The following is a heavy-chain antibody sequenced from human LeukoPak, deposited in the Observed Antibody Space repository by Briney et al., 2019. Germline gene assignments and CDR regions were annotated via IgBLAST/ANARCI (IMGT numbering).Heavy chain of an antibody. V-gene: IGHV1-18*01. J-gene: IGHJ5*02. D-gene: IGHD3-10*01. CDR2: ISAYNGNT. CDR1: GYTFTSYG. Sequence: ASVKVSCKASGYTFTSYGISWVRQAPGQGLEWMGWISAYNGNTNYAQKLQGRVTMTTDTSTSTAYMELRSLRSDDTAVYYCATLPYYGSGSGAPAHWFDPWGQGTLVTVSS. CDR3: ATLPYYGSGSGAPAHWFDP.